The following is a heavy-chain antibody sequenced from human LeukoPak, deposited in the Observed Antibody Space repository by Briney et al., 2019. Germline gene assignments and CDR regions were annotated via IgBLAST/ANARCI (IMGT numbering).Heavy chain of an antibody. CDR1: GGSISSYY. CDR2: IYYSGST. Sequence: PSETLPLTCTVSGGSISSYYWSWIRQPPGEGLEWIGYIYYSGSTFYNPSLKSRVTISVDTSKNQFSLKLSSVTAADTAVYYCARVNIAVTGIFDYWGQGTLVTVSS. D-gene: IGHD6-19*01. CDR3: ARVNIAVTGIFDY. J-gene: IGHJ4*02. V-gene: IGHV4-59*01.